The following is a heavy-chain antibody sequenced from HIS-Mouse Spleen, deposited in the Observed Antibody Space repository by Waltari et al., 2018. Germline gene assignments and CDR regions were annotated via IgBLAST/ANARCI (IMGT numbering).Heavy chain of an antibody. CDR1: GGPISSSSYY. CDR3: AREIPYSSSWYDWYFDL. D-gene: IGHD6-13*01. Sequence: QLQLQESGPGLVKPSETLSLTCTVPGGPISSSSYYWGWTRQPPGKGLEWIGSIYYSGSPYYNPSLKSRVTISVDTSKNQFSLKLSSVTAADTAVYYCAREIPYSSSWYDWYFDLWGRGTLVTVSS. V-gene: IGHV4-39*07. J-gene: IGHJ2*01. CDR2: IYYSGSP.